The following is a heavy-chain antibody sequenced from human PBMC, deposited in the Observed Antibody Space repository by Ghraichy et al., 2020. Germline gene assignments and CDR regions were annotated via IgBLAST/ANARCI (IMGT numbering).Heavy chain of an antibody. CDR2: INHSGST. V-gene: IGHV4-34*01. CDR1: GGSFSGYY. J-gene: IGHJ6*02. D-gene: IGHD2-21*02. Sequence: SETLSLTCAVYGGSFSGYYWSWIRQPPGKGLEWIGEINHSGSTNYNPSLKSRVTISVDTSKNQFSLKLSSVTAADTAVYYCARMRWGVVVTAIPSPKRVLVVYYGMDVWGQGTTVTVSS. CDR3: ARMRWGVVVTAIPSPKRVLVVYYGMDV.